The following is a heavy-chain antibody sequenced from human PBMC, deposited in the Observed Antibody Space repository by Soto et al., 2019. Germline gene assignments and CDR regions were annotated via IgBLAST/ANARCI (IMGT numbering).Heavy chain of an antibody. CDR1: GFTVSTNY. CDR2: IYSGGST. Sequence: EVQLVESGGGLIQPGGSLRLSCAASGFTVSTNYMSWVRQAPGKGLEWVSVIYSGGSTYYADSVKGRFTISRDNSKNTLYLQMNSLRAEDTAVYYCARASIAAAGSYFDYWGQGTLVTVSS. D-gene: IGHD6-13*01. V-gene: IGHV3-53*01. J-gene: IGHJ4*02. CDR3: ARASIAAAGSYFDY.